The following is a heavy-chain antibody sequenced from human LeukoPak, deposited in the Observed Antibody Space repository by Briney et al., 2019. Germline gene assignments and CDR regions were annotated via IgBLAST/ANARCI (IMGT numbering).Heavy chain of an antibody. Sequence: SETLSLTCAVSGDSISSSHWWSWVRQPPGKGLEWIGEIYHSGSTNYNPSLKSRVTISVDTSKNQFSLKLSSVTAADTAVYYCARGLTRGYCSSTSCFRNPYNWFDPWGQGTLVTVSS. D-gene: IGHD2-2*01. CDR1: GDSISSSHW. CDR2: IYHSGST. J-gene: IGHJ5*02. CDR3: ARGLTRGYCSSTSCFRNPYNWFDP. V-gene: IGHV4-4*02.